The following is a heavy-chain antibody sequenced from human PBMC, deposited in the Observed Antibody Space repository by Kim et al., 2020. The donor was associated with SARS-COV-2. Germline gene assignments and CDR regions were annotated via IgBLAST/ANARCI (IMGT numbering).Heavy chain of an antibody. D-gene: IGHD3-10*01. CDR1: GFTFSSYA. CDR3: ARAGSCDYYGSGCYYNPLYY. CDR2: ISYDGSNK. J-gene: IGHJ4*01. Sequence: GGSLRLSCAASGFTFSSYAMHWVRQAPGKGLEWVAVISYDGSNKYYADSVKGRFTISRDNSKNTLYLQMNSLRAEDTAVYYCARAGSCDYYGSGCYYNPLYYWGHGALVTVSP. V-gene: IGHV3-30*04.